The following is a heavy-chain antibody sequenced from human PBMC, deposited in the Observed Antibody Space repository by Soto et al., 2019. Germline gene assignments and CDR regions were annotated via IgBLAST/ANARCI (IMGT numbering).Heavy chain of an antibody. J-gene: IGHJ6*03. CDR1: GGSFSGYY. V-gene: IGHV4-34*01. Sequence: SETLSLTCAVYGGSFSGYYWSWIRQPPGKGLEWIGEINHSGSTNYNPSLKSRVTISVDTSKNQFSLKLSAVTAADTAVYYCARKAAAGIYYYYYMDVWGKGTTVTVSS. D-gene: IGHD6-13*01. CDR2: INHSGST. CDR3: ARKAAAGIYYYYYMDV.